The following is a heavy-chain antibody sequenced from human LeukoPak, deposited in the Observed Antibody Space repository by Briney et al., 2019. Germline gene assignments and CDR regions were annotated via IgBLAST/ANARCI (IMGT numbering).Heavy chain of an antibody. CDR3: ARDFSIVGATTGSDV. CDR1: GFTFSSYW. V-gene: IGHV3-74*01. D-gene: IGHD1-26*01. Sequence: GGSLRLSCAASGFTFSSYWMHWVRQAPGKGLVWVSRINSDGSSTSYADSVKGRFTISRDNAKNTLYLQMNSLRAEDTAVYYCARDFSIVGATTGSDVWGKGTTVTISS. CDR2: INSDGSST. J-gene: IGHJ6*04.